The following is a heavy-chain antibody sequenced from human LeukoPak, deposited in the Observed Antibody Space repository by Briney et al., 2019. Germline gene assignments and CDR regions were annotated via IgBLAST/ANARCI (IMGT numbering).Heavy chain of an antibody. CDR1: GFTFSNAW. V-gene: IGHV3-15*01. CDR3: TTVGCSSTSCYLSPN. J-gene: IGHJ4*02. CDR2: IKSKTDGGTT. Sequence: PGGSLRLSCAASGFTFSNAWMSWVRQAPGKGLEWVGRIKSKTDGGTTDYAAPVKGRFTISRDDSKNTLYLQMNSLKTEDTAVYYCTTVGCSSTSCYLSPNWGQGTLVTVSS. D-gene: IGHD2-2*01.